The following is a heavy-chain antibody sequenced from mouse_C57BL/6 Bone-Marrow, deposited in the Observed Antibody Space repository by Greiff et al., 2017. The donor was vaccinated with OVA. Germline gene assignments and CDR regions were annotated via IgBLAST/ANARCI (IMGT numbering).Heavy chain of an antibody. Sequence: QVQLQQPGAELVKPGASVKLSCKASGYTFTSYWMQWVKQRPGQGLEWIGEIDPSDSYTNYNQKFKGKATLTVDTSSSTAYMQLSSLTSEDSAVYYCARMALYYGSSYDWYFDVWGTGTTVTVSS. CDR3: ARMALYYGSSYDWYFDV. CDR2: IDPSDSYT. D-gene: IGHD1-1*01. CDR1: GYTFTSYW. J-gene: IGHJ1*03. V-gene: IGHV1-50*01.